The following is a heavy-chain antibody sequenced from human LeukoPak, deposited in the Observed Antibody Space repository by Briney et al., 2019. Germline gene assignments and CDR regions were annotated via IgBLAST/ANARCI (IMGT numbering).Heavy chain of an antibody. D-gene: IGHD2-21*01. CDR1: GASISSGSYY. J-gene: IGHJ4*02. V-gene: IGHV4-39*07. CDR3: ARDRDLRWFYY. Sequence: SETLSLTCTVSGASISSGSYYWGWIRQPPGKDLEWIGSIYHSGNTYYNPSLRSRVTISVDTSKNQFSLELSSVTAADTAVYYCARDRDLRWFYYWGQGTLVTVSS. CDR2: IYHSGNT.